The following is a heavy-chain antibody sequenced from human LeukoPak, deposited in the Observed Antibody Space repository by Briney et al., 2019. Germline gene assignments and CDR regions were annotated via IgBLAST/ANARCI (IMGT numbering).Heavy chain of an antibody. CDR2: IKEDGSRR. CDR1: GFTFSSSA. Sequence: GGSLRLSCAASGFTFSSSAMSWVRQAPGKGPEWLANIKEDGSRRYYSESVRGRFTISRDNSENSLYLQMNSLRAEDTAVYYCATHWRGRWGQGTLVTVSS. V-gene: IGHV3-7*03. CDR3: ATHWRGR. J-gene: IGHJ4*02. D-gene: IGHD1-1*01.